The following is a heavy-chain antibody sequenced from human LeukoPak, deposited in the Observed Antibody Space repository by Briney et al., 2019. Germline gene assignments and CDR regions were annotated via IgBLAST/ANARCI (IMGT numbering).Heavy chain of an antibody. CDR3: ARGLVGRGYSYGYVY. D-gene: IGHD5-18*01. V-gene: IGHV4-34*01. CDR1: GGSISSYY. J-gene: IGHJ4*02. CDR2: INHSGST. Sequence: PSETLSLTCTVSGGSISSYYWSWIRQPPGKGLEWIGEINHSGSTNYNPSLKSRVTISVDTSKNQFSLKLSSVTAADTAVYYCARGLVGRGYSYGYVYWGQGTLVTVSS.